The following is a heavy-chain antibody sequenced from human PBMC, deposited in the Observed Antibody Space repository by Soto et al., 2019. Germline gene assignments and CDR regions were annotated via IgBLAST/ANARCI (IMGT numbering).Heavy chain of an antibody. Sequence: PGGSLRLSCAASGFTFSSYSMNWVRQAPGKGLEWVSSISSSSSYIYYADSVKGRFTISRDNAKNSLYLQMNSLRAEDTAVYYCARGVRGVIIGYGYYYYGMDVWGQGTTVTVSS. CDR3: ARGVRGVIIGYGYYYYGMDV. J-gene: IGHJ6*02. CDR2: ISSSSSYI. CDR1: GFTFSSYS. D-gene: IGHD3-10*01. V-gene: IGHV3-21*01.